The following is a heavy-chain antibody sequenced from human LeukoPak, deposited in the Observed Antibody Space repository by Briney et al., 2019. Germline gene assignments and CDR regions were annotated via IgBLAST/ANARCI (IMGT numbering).Heavy chain of an antibody. CDR1: GGSITSYY. Sequence: SETLSLTCTVSGGSITSYYWSWIRQPPGKGLEWIGNIYYSGSTNYNPSLKSRVTISVDTSKNQFSLRLSSVTAADTAVYYCARYSRGFGYWGQGTLVAVSS. CDR3: ARYSRGFGY. CDR2: IYYSGST. J-gene: IGHJ4*02. D-gene: IGHD4-11*01. V-gene: IGHV4-59*01.